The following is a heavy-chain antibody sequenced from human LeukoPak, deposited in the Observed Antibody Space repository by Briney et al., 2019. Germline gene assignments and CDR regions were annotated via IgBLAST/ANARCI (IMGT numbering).Heavy chain of an antibody. Sequence: GASVKVSCKASGYTFIAYHMHWVRQAPGQGLEWMGGIIPIFGTANYAQKFQGRVTITADESTSTAYMELSSLRSEDTAVYYCARERITGTTVDFDYWGQGTLVTVSS. CDR1: GYTFIAYH. J-gene: IGHJ4*02. V-gene: IGHV1-69*13. CDR3: ARERITGTTVDFDY. CDR2: IIPIFGTA. D-gene: IGHD1-20*01.